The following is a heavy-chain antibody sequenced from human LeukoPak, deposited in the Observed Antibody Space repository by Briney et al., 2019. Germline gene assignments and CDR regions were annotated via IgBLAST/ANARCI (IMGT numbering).Heavy chain of an antibody. CDR2: ISSTGGTI. Sequence: GGSLRLSCAASGFNFSIYSMTWVRQAPGKGLQWISYISSTGGTIYYADSVKGRFTISRDNAKNSLYLQMNSLRAEDTAVYYCAELGITMIGGVWGKGTTVTISS. J-gene: IGHJ6*04. CDR1: GFNFSIYS. V-gene: IGHV3-48*04. D-gene: IGHD3-10*02. CDR3: AELGITMIGGV.